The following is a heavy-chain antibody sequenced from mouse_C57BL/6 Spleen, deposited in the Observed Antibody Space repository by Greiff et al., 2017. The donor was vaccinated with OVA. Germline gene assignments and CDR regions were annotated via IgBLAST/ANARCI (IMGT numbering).Heavy chain of an antibody. CDR3: AREAAQAFDY. D-gene: IGHD3-2*02. V-gene: IGHV1-80*01. CDR1: GYAFSSYW. CDR2: IYPGDGDT. J-gene: IGHJ2*01. Sequence: VNVVESGAELVKPGASVKISCKASGYAFSSYWMNWVKQRPGKGLEWIGQIYPGDGDTNYNGKFKGKATLTADKSSSTAYMQLSSLTSEDSAVYFCAREAAQAFDYWGQGTTLTVSS.